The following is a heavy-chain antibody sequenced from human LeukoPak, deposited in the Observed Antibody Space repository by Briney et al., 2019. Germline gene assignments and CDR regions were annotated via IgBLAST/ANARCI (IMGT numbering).Heavy chain of an antibody. D-gene: IGHD2-2*01. CDR3: ASVGFCSSTSCYPLDY. Sequence: SETLSLTCTVSGGSVSSYYWSWIRQPPGKGLEWIGYIYYSGSTNYNPSLKSRVTISVDTSKNQFSLKLSSVTAADTAVYYCASVGFCSSTSCYPLDYWGQGTLVTVSS. CDR1: GGSVSSYY. V-gene: IGHV4-59*02. CDR2: IYYSGST. J-gene: IGHJ4*02.